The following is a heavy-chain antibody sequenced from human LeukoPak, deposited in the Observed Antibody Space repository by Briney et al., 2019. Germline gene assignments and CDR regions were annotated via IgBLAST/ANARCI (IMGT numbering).Heavy chain of an antibody. CDR1: GYTFTSYY. CDR2: INPSGGST. CDR3: ARVSGYYDILTGADY. D-gene: IGHD3-9*01. V-gene: IGHV1-46*01. Sequence: ASVKDSCKASGYTFTSYYMHWVRQAPGQGLEWMEIINPSGGSTSYAQKFQGRVTMTRDTSTSTVYMELSSLRSEDTAVYYCARVSGYYDILTGADYWGQGPLVTVSS. J-gene: IGHJ4*02.